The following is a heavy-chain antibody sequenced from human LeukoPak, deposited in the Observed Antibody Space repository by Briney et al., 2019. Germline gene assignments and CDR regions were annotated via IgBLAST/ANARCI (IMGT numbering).Heavy chain of an antibody. D-gene: IGHD2-2*01. CDR3: ARHEVVPSKRPFDY. CDR1: GFTFSDYF. CDR2: IGRSDTTI. V-gene: IGHV3-11*01. J-gene: IGHJ4*02. Sequence: GGSLRLSCAASGFTFSDYFMSWIRQAPGKRLEWVSYIGRSDTTIFYADSVKGRFTISRDSAKNSLYLQMNSLRAEDTVVYYCARHEVVPSKRPFDYWGQGTLVTVSS.